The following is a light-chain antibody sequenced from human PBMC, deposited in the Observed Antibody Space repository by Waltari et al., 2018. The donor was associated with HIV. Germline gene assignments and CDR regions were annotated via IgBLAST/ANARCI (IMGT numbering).Light chain of an antibody. CDR3: QQYHDWPPFT. V-gene: IGKV3-15*01. Sequence: ILMTQSPATLSVSPGERATLSCRAGQTVSTNLAWYQQKTGQAPRLLIFGASTRATGVPARFSGSGSGTEFTLTISNLQSEDFAVYYCQQYHDWPPFTFGGGTKVEIK. CDR1: QTVSTN. CDR2: GAS. J-gene: IGKJ4*01.